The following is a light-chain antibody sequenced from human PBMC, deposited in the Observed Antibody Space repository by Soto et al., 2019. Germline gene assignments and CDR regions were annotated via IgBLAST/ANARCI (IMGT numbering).Light chain of an antibody. J-gene: IGKJ2*01. Sequence: EIVMTQSPATLSVSPGERATLSCRASQSVSSNLAWYRQKPGQAPRLLIYGASTRATGIPARFSGSGSGTEFCLTISSLQSEDCAVYYCQQYNNLPRPTFVQGTKLEIK. V-gene: IGKV3-15*01. CDR2: GAS. CDR3: QQYNNLPRPT. CDR1: QSVSSN.